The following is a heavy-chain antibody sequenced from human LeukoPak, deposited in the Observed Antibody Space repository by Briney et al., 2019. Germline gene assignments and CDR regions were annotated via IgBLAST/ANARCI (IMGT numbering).Heavy chain of an antibody. Sequence: GGSLRLSCAASGFTFSSYAMSWVRQAPGKGLECVSAISGSGGSTYYADSVKGWFTISRDNSKNTLYLQMNSLRAEDTAVYYCAKGTYSSSGYYYYYMDVWGKGTTVTVSS. CDR3: AKGTYSSSGYYYYYMDV. CDR2: ISGSGGST. D-gene: IGHD6-6*01. CDR1: GFTFSSYA. J-gene: IGHJ6*03. V-gene: IGHV3-23*01.